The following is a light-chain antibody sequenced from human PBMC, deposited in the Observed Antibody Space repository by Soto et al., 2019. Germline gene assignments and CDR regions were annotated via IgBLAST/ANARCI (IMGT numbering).Light chain of an antibody. Sequence: DTQMTQYPSTLFAPVRERVTITCRASQRLNIWLAWYQQKPVRAPQLLIYLASTLASGVPSRFIGSGSGSEFTLTICSLQPEDFATYYCQQAATLPIAFAQGTRLENK. CDR3: QQAATLPIA. V-gene: IGKV1-5*03. J-gene: IGKJ5*01. CDR2: LAS. CDR1: QRLNIW.